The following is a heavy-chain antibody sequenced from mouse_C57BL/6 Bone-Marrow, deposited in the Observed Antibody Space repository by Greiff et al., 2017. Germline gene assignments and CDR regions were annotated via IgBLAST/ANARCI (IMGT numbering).Heavy chain of an antibody. Sequence: EVKLEESGGGLVQPGGSMKLSCAASGFTFSDSWMDWVRQSPEKGLEWVADIRNKANNHATYYAESVKGRFTISRDDSKSSVYLQMNSLRAEDTGIYYCTRPGSSGVWDWGQGTLVTVSA. CDR3: TRPGSSGVWD. CDR2: IRNKANNHAT. CDR1: GFTFSDSW. D-gene: IGHD3-2*02. V-gene: IGHV6-6*01. J-gene: IGHJ3*01.